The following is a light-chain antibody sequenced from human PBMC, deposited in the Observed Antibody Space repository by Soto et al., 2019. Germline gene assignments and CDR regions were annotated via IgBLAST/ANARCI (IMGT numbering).Light chain of an antibody. CDR1: QSVSNNY. Sequence: EIVLTQSPGTLSLSPGERATLSCRASQSVSNNYLAWYQQKPGQAPRLLIYGASNRATGIPERFSGSGSGTDFTLTISRLEPEDIAVYYCQQYGSSGTFGQGTKVDIK. CDR3: QQYGSSGT. CDR2: GAS. V-gene: IGKV3-20*01. J-gene: IGKJ1*01.